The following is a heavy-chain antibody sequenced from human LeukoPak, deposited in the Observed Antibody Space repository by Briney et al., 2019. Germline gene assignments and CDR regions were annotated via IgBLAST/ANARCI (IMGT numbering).Heavy chain of an antibody. CDR1: GGSTTGYY. CDR3: ARGRAYSYGYSFDY. CDR2: IYYSAST. D-gene: IGHD5-18*01. J-gene: IGHJ4*01. V-gene: IGHV4-59*01. Sequence: SETLSLTCTEPGGSTTGYYWSWIPPPPGKRGECIGYIYYSASTNYIPSLKSRVTISVDTSKNQFSLRLSSVTAADTAMYYCARGRAYSYGYSFDYWGQGTLVTV.